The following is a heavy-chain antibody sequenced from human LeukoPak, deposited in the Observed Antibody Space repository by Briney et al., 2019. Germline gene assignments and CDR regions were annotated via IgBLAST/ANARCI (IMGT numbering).Heavy chain of an antibody. CDR1: GYTFTSYD. CDR3: ARSDFWGGSPGVKWFDP. Sequence: ASVKVPCKASGYTFTSYDINWVRQATGQGLEWMGWMKPNSGNTGYAQKFQGRVTMTRDTSISTAYMELSSLRSEDTAVYYCARSDFWGGSPGVKWFDPWGQGTLVTVSS. V-gene: IGHV1-8*01. D-gene: IGHD3-3*01. J-gene: IGHJ5*02. CDR2: MKPNSGNT.